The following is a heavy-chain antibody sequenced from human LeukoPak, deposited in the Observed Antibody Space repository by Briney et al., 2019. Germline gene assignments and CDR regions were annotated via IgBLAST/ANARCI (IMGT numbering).Heavy chain of an antibody. Sequence: EASVKASCKASGYTFTSYYMHWVRQAPGQGLEWMGIINPSGGSTSYAQKFQGRVTMTRDMSTSTVYMELSSLRSEDTAVYYCARDRGVYSSGWKWGNFDYWGQGTLVTVSS. V-gene: IGHV1-46*01. CDR1: GYTFTSYY. CDR2: INPSGGST. CDR3: ARDRGVYSSGWKWGNFDY. D-gene: IGHD6-19*01. J-gene: IGHJ4*02.